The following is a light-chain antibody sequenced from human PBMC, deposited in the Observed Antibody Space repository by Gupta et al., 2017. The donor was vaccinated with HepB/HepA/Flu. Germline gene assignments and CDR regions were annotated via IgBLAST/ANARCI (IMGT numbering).Light chain of an antibody. CDR1: SSNVGRDN. CDR3: AAWDNSRSGCV. V-gene: IGLV1-47*02. CDR2: NTN. Sequence: SVLTQPPSASATPGQRVTISCSGSSSNVGRDNVYWYQQHPGAAPTLLIYNTNQRPSGVPDRFSGSKSGTSASLAISGLRSEDEADYYCAAWDNSRSGCVFGTGTRVTVL. J-gene: IGLJ1*01.